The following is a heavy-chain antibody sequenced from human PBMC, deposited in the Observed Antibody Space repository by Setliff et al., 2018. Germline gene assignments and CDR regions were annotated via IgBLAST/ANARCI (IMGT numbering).Heavy chain of an antibody. V-gene: IGHV3-48*01. D-gene: IGHD6-6*01. Sequence: GSLRLSCAASGFTFRHYVMHWVRQAPGKGLEWVSYISTGSTTMYYGDSVKGRFTISRDNGKNSLFLQMTSLRVEDTAVYYCVRARAVIISAAFDLWGLGTAVTVSS. CDR3: VRARAVIISAAFDL. CDR2: ISTGSTTM. CDR1: GFTFRHYV. J-gene: IGHJ3*01.